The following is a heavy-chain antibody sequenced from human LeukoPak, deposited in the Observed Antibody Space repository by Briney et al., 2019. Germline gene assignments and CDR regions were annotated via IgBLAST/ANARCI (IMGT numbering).Heavy chain of an antibody. CDR1: GVSFSGYY. Sequence: SETLSLTCAVYGVSFSGYYWSWIRQPPGKGLEWIGEINHSGSTNYNPSLKSRVTISVDTSKNQFSLKLSSVTAADTAVYYCARGRFRPVFGYWGQGTLVTVSS. J-gene: IGHJ4*02. D-gene: IGHD1-14*01. CDR3: ARGRFRPVFGY. V-gene: IGHV4-34*01. CDR2: INHSGST.